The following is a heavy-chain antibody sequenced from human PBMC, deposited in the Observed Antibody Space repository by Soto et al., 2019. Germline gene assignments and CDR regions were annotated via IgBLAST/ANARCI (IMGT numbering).Heavy chain of an antibody. CDR3: ARDGDTAMVTGRFDP. D-gene: IGHD5-18*01. CDR2: IIPIFGTA. V-gene: IGHV1-69*13. Sequence: SVKVSCKASGGTFSSYAISWVRQAPGQGLEWMGGIIPIFGTANYAQKFQGRVTITADESTSTAYMELSSLRSEDTAVYYCARDGDTAMVTGRFDPWGQGTLVTVSS. CDR1: GGTFSSYA. J-gene: IGHJ5*02.